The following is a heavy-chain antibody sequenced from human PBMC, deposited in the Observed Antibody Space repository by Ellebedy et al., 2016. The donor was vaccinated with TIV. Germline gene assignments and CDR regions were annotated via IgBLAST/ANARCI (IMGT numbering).Heavy chain of an antibody. CDR2: ISAYNGNT. J-gene: IGHJ4*02. D-gene: IGHD6-13*01. Sequence: ASVKVSCXASGYTFTSYGISWVRQAPGQGLEWMGWISAYNGNTNYAQKLQGRVTMTTDTSTSTAYMELRSLRSDDTAVYYCARAGEQMQQLIDSDYWGQGTLVTVSS. CDR1: GYTFTSYG. CDR3: ARAGEQMQQLIDSDY. V-gene: IGHV1-18*01.